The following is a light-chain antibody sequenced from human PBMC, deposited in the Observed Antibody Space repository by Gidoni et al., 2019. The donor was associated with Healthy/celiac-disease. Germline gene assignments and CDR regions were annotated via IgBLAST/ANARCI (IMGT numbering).Light chain of an antibody. Sequence: QSALTQPASVSGSPGQSLTISCTGTSSDVGGYNYVSWYQQHPGKAPKLMIYEVSNRPSGVPDRFSGSKSGNTASLTISGLQAEDEADYYCSSYTSSSTLVFGTGTKVTVL. J-gene: IGLJ1*01. CDR2: EVS. V-gene: IGLV2-14*01. CDR3: SSYTSSSTLV. CDR1: SSDVGGYNY.